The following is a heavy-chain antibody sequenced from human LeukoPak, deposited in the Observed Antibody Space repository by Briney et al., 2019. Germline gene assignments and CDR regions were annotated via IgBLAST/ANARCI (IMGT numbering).Heavy chain of an antibody. D-gene: IGHD6-6*01. CDR2: INPNSGGT. CDR3: AKDRSSAESPYGMDV. Sequence: GASVKVSCKASGYTFTGYYMHWVRQAPGQGLEWMGWINPNSGGTNYAQKFRGRVTMTRDTSISTAYMELSRLRSDDTAVYYCAKDRSSAESPYGMDVWGQGTTVTVSS. J-gene: IGHJ6*02. V-gene: IGHV1-2*02. CDR1: GYTFTGYY.